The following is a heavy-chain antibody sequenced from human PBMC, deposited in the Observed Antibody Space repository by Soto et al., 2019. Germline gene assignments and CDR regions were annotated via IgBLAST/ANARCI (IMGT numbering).Heavy chain of an antibody. CDR1: GFTFSTYW. V-gene: IGHV3-7*01. D-gene: IGHD2-2*01. J-gene: IGHJ4*02. Sequence: EVQLVQSGGDLVQPGGSLRLSCVASGFTFSTYWMTWVRQAAGMGLEWVAGIKEDASEEVYVGSVKGRFSISRDNAKNSLYLQLNSLRAEDTAVYYCATAISSPFSNFDSWGQGSLVTVSS. CDR2: IKEDASEE. CDR3: ATAISSPFSNFDS.